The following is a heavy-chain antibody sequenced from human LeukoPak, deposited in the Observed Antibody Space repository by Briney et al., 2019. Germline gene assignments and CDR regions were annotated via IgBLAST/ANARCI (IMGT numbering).Heavy chain of an antibody. CDR1: GGSISSSSYY. D-gene: IGHD6-6*01. CDR3: ARSSSIAARLWFDP. Sequence: SETLSLTCTVSGGSISSSSYYWGWIRQPPGKGLEWIGRIYYSGSTYYNPPLKSRVTISIDTSKNQFSLKLSSVTAADTAVYYCARSSSIAARLWFDPWGQGTLVTVSS. V-gene: IGHV4-39*01. CDR2: IYYSGST. J-gene: IGHJ5*02.